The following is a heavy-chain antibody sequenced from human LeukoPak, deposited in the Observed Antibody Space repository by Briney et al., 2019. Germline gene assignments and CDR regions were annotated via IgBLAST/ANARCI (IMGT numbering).Heavy chain of an antibody. D-gene: IGHD3-10*01. V-gene: IGHV3-48*02. J-gene: IGHJ4*02. CDR2: ISSSTTTI. CDR1: GFTLSSNI. CDR3: ARDLDGSGRAFDF. Sequence: SGGSLRLSGAASGFTLSSNIMNWVRQAPGKGLEWVSYISSSTTTIHYADSVKGRFTISRENAKNSLYLQMNSLRDEDTAVYYCARDLDGSGRAFDFWGQGALVTVSS.